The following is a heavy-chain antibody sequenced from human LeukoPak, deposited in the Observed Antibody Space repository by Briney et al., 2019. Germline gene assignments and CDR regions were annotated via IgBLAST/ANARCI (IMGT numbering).Heavy chain of an antibody. J-gene: IGHJ4*02. CDR2: INKDGGEK. CDR1: GFTFSSYW. V-gene: IGHV3-7*03. Sequence: GGSLRLSCAASGFTFSSYWMSWVRQAPGKGLEWVANINKDGGEKYYVDSVKGRFTISKDNAKNSLYLQMNSLRADDTAVYYCVKDSPPRYSGSPPAYWGQGTLVTVSS. D-gene: IGHD1-26*01. CDR3: VKDSPPRYSGSPPAY.